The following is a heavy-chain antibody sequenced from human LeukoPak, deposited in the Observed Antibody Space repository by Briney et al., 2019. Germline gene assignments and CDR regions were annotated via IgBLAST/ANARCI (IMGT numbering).Heavy chain of an antibody. Sequence: GGSLRLSCAASGFTFSSYEMNWVRQAPGKGLEWVSYISSSGSTIYYADSVKGRFTISRDNAKNSLYPLMNSLRAEDTAVYYCARGRGLTIFGVISWFDPWGQGTLVTVSS. CDR3: ARGRGLTIFGVISWFDP. D-gene: IGHD3-3*01. CDR2: ISSSGSTI. J-gene: IGHJ5*02. CDR1: GFTFSSYE. V-gene: IGHV3-48*03.